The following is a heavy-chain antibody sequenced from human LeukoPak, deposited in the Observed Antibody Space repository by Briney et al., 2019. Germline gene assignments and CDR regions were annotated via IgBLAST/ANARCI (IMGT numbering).Heavy chain of an antibody. Sequence: ASVKVSCKAFGYTFTGYYMHWVRQAPGQGLEWMGWINPNSGGTNYAQKFQGRVTMTRDTSISTAYMELSRLRSDDTAVYYCARPYCSGGSCYYYFDYWGQGTLVTVSS. CDR1: GYTFTGYY. D-gene: IGHD2-15*01. CDR2: INPNSGGT. J-gene: IGHJ4*02. CDR3: ARPYCSGGSCYYYFDY. V-gene: IGHV1-2*02.